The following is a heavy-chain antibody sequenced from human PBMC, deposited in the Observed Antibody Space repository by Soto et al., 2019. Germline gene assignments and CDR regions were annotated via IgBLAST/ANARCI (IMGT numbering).Heavy chain of an antibody. CDR1: SGSISSSNW. V-gene: IGHV4-4*02. CDR2: IYHSGST. Sequence: SETLSLTCAVSSGSISSSNWWSWVRQPPGKGLEWIGEIYHSGSTNYNPSLKSRVTISVDKSKNQFSLKLSSVTAADTAVYYCARAPDYGDYDCLDYWGQGTLVTVSS. J-gene: IGHJ4*02. D-gene: IGHD4-17*01. CDR3: ARAPDYGDYDCLDY.